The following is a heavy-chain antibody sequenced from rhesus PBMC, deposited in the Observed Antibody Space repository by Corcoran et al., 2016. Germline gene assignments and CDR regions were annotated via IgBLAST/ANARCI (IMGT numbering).Heavy chain of an antibody. D-gene: IGHD3-28*01. J-gene: IGHJ1*01. CDR3: ARDFTMIVVIGEF. Sequence: QVQLQESGPGVVKPSETLSLTCAVSGGSISSGYYYWSWIRQPPGKGLDWIGYIPYSGSTSYNPSLKSRVRISRDTAKNQFSLKLCSVTAADTAVYYCARDFTMIVVIGEFWGQGALVTVSS. V-gene: IGHV4-122*02. CDR2: IPYSGST. CDR1: GGSISSGYYY.